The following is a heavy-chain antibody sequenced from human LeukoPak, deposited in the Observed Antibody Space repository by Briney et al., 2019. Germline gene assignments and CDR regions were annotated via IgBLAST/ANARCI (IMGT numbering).Heavy chain of an antibody. CDR3: AKAVAGNVY. CDR1: GYTITELS. V-gene: IGHV1-24*01. D-gene: IGHD6-19*01. Sequence: ASVKVSCTVSGYTITELSMHWVRQAPGKGLEWMGGFEPEDGETIYAQKFQGRVTMTEDTSTDTAYMELSSLRSEDTAVYYCAKAVAGNVYWGQGTLVTVSS. J-gene: IGHJ4*02. CDR2: FEPEDGET.